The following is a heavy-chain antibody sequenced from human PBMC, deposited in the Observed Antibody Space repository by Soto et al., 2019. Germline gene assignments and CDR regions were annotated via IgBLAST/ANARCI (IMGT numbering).Heavy chain of an antibody. J-gene: IGHJ5*01. D-gene: IGHD1-1*01. Sequence: SETLSLTCTLSGCSVRAPYWWNWVRQSPDKGLEWIAEVHISGHSNYNPSLRSRVSVSIDSSKNQFYLNLNPVTAADTAIYYCARVRQGCSANNCYFDPWGQGTQVTVSS. CDR3: ARVRQGCSANNCYFDP. V-gene: IGHV4-4*02. CDR1: GCSVRAPYW. CDR2: VHISGHS.